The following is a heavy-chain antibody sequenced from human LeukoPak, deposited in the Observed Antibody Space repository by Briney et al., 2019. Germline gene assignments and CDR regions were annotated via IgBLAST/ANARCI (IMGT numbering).Heavy chain of an antibody. J-gene: IGHJ3*02. CDR1: GFTFSSYD. Sequence: GGSLRLSCAASGFTFSSYDIHWVRQAPGKGLEWVAFIRHDGSNKYYADSVKGRFTISRDNSKNTLYLQMNSLRAEDTAVYYCANTLKEWLVLDAFDIWGQGTMVTVSS. CDR3: ANTLKEWLVLDAFDI. CDR2: IRHDGSNK. D-gene: IGHD6-19*01. V-gene: IGHV3-30*02.